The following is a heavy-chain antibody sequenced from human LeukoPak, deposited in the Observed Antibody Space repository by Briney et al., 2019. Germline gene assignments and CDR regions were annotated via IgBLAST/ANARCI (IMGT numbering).Heavy chain of an antibody. V-gene: IGHV1-18*01. D-gene: IGHD3-9*01. CDR3: AKDWHILTGRNCFDP. Sequence: ASVKVSCKASGYTFTSYGISWVRQAPGQGLEWVGWVTSYNGDTNYAQRFQGRVTMSTDTSTSTAYMELRSLRFDDTAIYYCAKDWHILTGRNCFDPWGQGTLVTVSS. J-gene: IGHJ5*02. CDR2: VTSYNGDT. CDR1: GYTFTSYG.